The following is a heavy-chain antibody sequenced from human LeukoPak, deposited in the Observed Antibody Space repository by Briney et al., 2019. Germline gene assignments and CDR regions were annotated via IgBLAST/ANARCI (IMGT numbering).Heavy chain of an antibody. Sequence: GGSLRLSCAASGFTFSRALMSWVRQAPGKGLEWVGRIKSKTDDETTDYAAPVKGRFTISRDDSKNTLYVQMNSLKTEDTAVYYCTRVTAYYEYGMDVWGQGTTVTVSS. V-gene: IGHV3-15*01. J-gene: IGHJ6*02. CDR3: TRVTAYYEYGMDV. D-gene: IGHD2-21*02. CDR1: GFTFSRAL. CDR2: IKSKTDDETT.